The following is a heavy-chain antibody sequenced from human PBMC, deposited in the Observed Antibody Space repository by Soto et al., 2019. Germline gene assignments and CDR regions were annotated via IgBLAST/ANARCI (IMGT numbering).Heavy chain of an antibody. D-gene: IGHD4-17*01. J-gene: IGHJ4*02. CDR3: ARGTVRDHDFGDH. CDR1: GFTFSTYW. V-gene: IGHV3-74*01. CDR2: MSSDGSST. Sequence: EVRLVESGGDLVQPGGSLRLSCAASGFTFSTYWMHWVRQVPGKGPEWVSRMSSDGSSTAYADSVRGRFIISRDNAKNTLYLQMNSLRVDDTAVYYCARGTVRDHDFGDHWGLGTLVAVSS.